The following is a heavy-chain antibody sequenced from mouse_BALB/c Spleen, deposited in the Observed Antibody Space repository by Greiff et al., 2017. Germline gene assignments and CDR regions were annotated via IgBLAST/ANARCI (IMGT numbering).Heavy chain of an antibody. V-gene: IGHV14-1*02. J-gene: IGHJ2*01. Sequence: EVKLVESGAELVRPGALVKLTCKASGFNIKDYYMHWVKQRPEQGLEWIGWIDPENGNTIYDPKFQGKASITADTSSNTAYLQLSSLTSEDTAVYYCAHYYGSSSHYWGQGTTLTVSS. CDR3: AHYYGSSSHY. CDR1: GFNIKDYY. CDR2: IDPENGNT. D-gene: IGHD1-1*01.